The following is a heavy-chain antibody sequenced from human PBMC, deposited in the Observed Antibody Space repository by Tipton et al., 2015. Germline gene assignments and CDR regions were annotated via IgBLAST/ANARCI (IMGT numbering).Heavy chain of an antibody. CDR2: IHHGGTT. CDR1: GGSMRSGIFF. V-gene: IGHV4-39*02. J-gene: IGHJ4*02. CDR3: ARDATGD. D-gene: IGHD1-14*01. Sequence: TLSLTCTVSGGSMRSGIFFWGWIRQPPGKGLEWIGTIHHGGTTFYSPSHHSRVSISVDTSKNQFSLKLTSVTAADTAVYYCARDATGDWGQGTRVTVSS.